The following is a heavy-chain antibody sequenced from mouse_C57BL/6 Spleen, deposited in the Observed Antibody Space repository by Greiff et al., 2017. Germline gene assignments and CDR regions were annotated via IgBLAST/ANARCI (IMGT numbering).Heavy chain of an antibody. J-gene: IGHJ1*03. Sequence: EVKLEESGPGLVKPSQSLSLTCSVTGYSITSGYYWNWIRQFPGNKLEWMGYISYDGSNNYNPSLKNRISITRDTSKNQFFLKLNSVTTEDTATYYCARYSWYFDVWGTGTTVTVSS. CDR3: ARYSWYFDV. CDR1: GYSITSGYY. CDR2: ISYDGSN. V-gene: IGHV3-6*01.